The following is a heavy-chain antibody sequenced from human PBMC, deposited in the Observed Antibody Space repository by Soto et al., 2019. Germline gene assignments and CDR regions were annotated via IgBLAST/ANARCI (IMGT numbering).Heavy chain of an antibody. D-gene: IGHD6-13*01. V-gene: IGHV1-3*01. CDR2: INAANGDT. Sequence: ASVKVSCKASGYTFTSYGIHWVRQAPGQRLEWMGWINAANGDTKYSPKFQGRVTITRDTSASTAYMELSSLRSEDTAVYYCVRRHVSATGIDWLDPWGQGTLVTFSS. J-gene: IGHJ5*02. CDR1: GYTFTSYG. CDR3: VRRHVSATGIDWLDP.